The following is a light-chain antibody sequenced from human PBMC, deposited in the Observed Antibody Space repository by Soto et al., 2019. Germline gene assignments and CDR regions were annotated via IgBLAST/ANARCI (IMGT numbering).Light chain of an antibody. J-gene: IGKJ1*01. CDR3: QQSFNLPRT. V-gene: IGKV1-39*01. CDR1: QSISSS. Sequence: DIEMTQSTSSLSASVGETITMTCRASQSISSSLNWFQHSPGQPPKLLLFTASNLHAGVPPRFSGSGSGTAFSLTIRSLQPEDFATYYCQQSFNLPRTFGPGTKVDIK. CDR2: TAS.